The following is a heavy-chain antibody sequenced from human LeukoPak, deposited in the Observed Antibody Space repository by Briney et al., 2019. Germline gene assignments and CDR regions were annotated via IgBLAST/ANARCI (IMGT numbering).Heavy chain of an antibody. Sequence: GGSLRLSCAASGFTFSSYAMSWVRQAPGEGLEWVSAISGSGGSTYYADSVKGRFTISRDNSKNTLYLQMNSLRAEDTAVYYCAKDRPNVDLVREDYFDYWGQGTLVTVSS. D-gene: IGHD4-23*01. CDR2: ISGSGGST. J-gene: IGHJ4*02. CDR1: GFTFSSYA. CDR3: AKDRPNVDLVREDYFDY. V-gene: IGHV3-23*01.